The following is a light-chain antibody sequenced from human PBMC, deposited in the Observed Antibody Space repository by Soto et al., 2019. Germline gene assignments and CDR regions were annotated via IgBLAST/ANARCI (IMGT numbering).Light chain of an antibody. CDR2: EVS. CDR1: SSDVGTYNH. J-gene: IGLJ1*01. Sequence: QSALTQPPSASGSPGQSVTISCSGTSSDVGTYNHVSWYQQHPGKAPKLMIYEVSTRPSGVPDRFSGSKSGNTASLTVSGLQAEDEADYYCCSYADSNNYVFGTGTKLTVL. V-gene: IGLV2-8*01. CDR3: CSYADSNNYV.